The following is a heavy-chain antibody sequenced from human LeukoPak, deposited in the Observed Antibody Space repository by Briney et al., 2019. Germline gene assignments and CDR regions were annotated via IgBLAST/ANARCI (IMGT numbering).Heavy chain of an antibody. V-gene: IGHV3-33*01. Sequence: GGSLRLSCAASGFTFSSYGMHWVRQAPGKGLEWVAVIWYDGSNKYYADSVKGRFTISRDNSKNTLYLQMNSLRAEDTAVYYCAREHLDCSSTSCPPTYYYYGMDVWGQGTTVTVSS. CDR2: IWYDGSNK. J-gene: IGHJ6*02. D-gene: IGHD2-2*01. CDR1: GFTFSSYG. CDR3: AREHLDCSSTSCPPTYYYYGMDV.